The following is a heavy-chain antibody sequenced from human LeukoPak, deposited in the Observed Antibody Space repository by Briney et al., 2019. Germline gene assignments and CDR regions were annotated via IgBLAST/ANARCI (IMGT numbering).Heavy chain of an antibody. V-gene: IGHV3-43*02. CDR3: AKGDPGYSSGWYWFDP. J-gene: IGHJ5*02. CDR1: GFTFDDYA. CDR2: ISGDGGST. D-gene: IGHD6-19*01. Sequence: GGSLRLSCAASGFTFDDYAMHWVRQAPGKGLEWVSLISGDGGSTYYADSVKGRFTISRDNSKNSLYLQMNSLRTEDTTLYYCAKGDPGYSSGWYWFDPWGQGTLVTVSS.